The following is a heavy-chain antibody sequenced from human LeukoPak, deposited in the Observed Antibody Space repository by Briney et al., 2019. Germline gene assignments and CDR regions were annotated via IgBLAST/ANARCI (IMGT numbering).Heavy chain of an antibody. CDR2: IYYSGTT. J-gene: IGHJ4*02. CDR1: GASITSHS. D-gene: IGHD6-19*01. CDR3: VRRSGWLDY. V-gene: IGHV4-59*03. Sequence: SETLSLTCTVSGASITSHSWTWIRQPPGNGLEWIGYIYYSGTTNYNPSLKSRVTISRDTSKNQFSLKVTSVTAADTSLYYCVRRSGWLDYWGQGTLVTASS.